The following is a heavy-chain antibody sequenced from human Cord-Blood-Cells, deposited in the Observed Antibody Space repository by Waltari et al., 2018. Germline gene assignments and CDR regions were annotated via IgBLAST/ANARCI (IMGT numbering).Heavy chain of an antibody. Sequence: QVQLVESGGGVVQPGRSLRLSCAASGFTFSSYGMHWVRQAPVKGREWVAVNWYDGSNKYYADSVKGRFTSSRDNSKNTLYLQMNSLRAEDTAVYYCARGYSSSSLRYFDLWGRGTLVTVSS. J-gene: IGHJ2*01. D-gene: IGHD6-6*01. V-gene: IGHV3-33*01. CDR3: ARGYSSSSLRYFDL. CDR2: NWYDGSNK. CDR1: GFTFSSYG.